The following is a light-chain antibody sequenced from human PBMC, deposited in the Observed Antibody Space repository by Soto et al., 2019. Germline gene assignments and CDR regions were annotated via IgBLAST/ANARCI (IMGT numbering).Light chain of an antibody. CDR3: SSYSDSDTKV. CDR2: EVN. Sequence: QSALTQPASVSGSPGQSITISCGGTSSDVGAYIYVSWYQQFPGKAPKLIIYEVNNRPSGVSDRFSGSKSDTTAYLTISELQAEDEADYYCSSYSDSDTKVFGTGTKLTVL. CDR1: SSDVGAYIY. J-gene: IGLJ1*01. V-gene: IGLV2-14*03.